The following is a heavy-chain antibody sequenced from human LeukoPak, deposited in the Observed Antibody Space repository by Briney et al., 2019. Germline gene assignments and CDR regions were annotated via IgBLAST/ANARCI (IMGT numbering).Heavy chain of an antibody. Sequence: SETLSLTCTVSGGSISSYYWSWMRQPPGKGLEYIRYIYYSGNTNSNPSLNSRVTISVDTSQNQFSLKLSSVTAADTAVYYCARRGSGASLEYYFDLWGRGTLVTVSS. CDR3: ARRGSGASLEYYFDL. D-gene: IGHD1-14*01. CDR1: GGSISSYY. CDR2: IYYSGNT. J-gene: IGHJ2*01. V-gene: IGHV4-59*08.